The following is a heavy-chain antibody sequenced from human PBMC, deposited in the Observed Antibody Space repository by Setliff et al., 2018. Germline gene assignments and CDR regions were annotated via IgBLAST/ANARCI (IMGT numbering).Heavy chain of an antibody. CDR3: ARVPQEAVYYYDRGHYIDY. Sequence: ASVKVSCKASGYPLTAYYIHWVRQAPGQGLEWMGWISPHTGVTNSAQNFQGRVAMTRDTSINTAYMELSSLRYYDTAVYYCARVPQEAVYYYDRGHYIDYWGQGTLVTVSS. V-gene: IGHV1-2*02. CDR2: ISPHTGVT. D-gene: IGHD3-22*01. J-gene: IGHJ4*02. CDR1: GYPLTAYY.